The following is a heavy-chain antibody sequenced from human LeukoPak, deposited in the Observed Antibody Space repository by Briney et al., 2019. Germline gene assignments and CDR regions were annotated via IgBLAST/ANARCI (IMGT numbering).Heavy chain of an antibody. CDR2: IYTSGCT. CDR3: ARGYDFWSGYRYFYYYYYMDV. J-gene: IGHJ6*03. D-gene: IGHD3-3*01. CDR1: GGSISSGSYY. V-gene: IGHV4-61*02. Sequence: SETLSLTCTVSGGSISSGSYYWSWIRQPPGKGLEWIGRIYTSGCTNYIPSLKSRVTISVDTSKHQFSLKLSSVTAADTAVYYCARGYDFWSGYRYFYYYYYMDVWGKGTTVTVSS.